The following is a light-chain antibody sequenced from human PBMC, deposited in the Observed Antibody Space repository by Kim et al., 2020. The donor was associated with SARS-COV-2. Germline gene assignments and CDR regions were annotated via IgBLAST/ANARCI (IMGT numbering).Light chain of an antibody. CDR1: QRISSY. Sequence: SPAVGERVTITCRASQRISSYLNWYQQKPGKAPKLLIYAASSLQSGVPSRFSGSGSGTDFTLTISSLQPEDFATYYCQQSYSTPHAFGQGTKLAI. V-gene: IGKV1-39*01. CDR3: QQSYSTPHA. J-gene: IGKJ2*01. CDR2: AAS.